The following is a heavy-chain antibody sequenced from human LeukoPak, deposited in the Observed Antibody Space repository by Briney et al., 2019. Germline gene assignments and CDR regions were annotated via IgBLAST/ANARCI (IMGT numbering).Heavy chain of an antibody. CDR3: ARLANYDFWSGYYNNFDY. CDR2: ISGSGGST. J-gene: IGHJ4*02. Sequence: GGSLRLSCAASGFTFSNYAMSWVRQAPGKGLGWVSAISGSGGSTYYADSVKGRFTISRDNSKNTLYLQMNSLRAEDTAVYYCARLANYDFWSGYYNNFDYWGQGTLVTVSS. CDR1: GFTFSNYA. V-gene: IGHV3-23*01. D-gene: IGHD3-3*01.